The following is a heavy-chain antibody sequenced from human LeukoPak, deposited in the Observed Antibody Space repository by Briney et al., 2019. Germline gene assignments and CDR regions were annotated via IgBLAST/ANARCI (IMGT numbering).Heavy chain of an antibody. D-gene: IGHD1/OR15-1a*01. CDR2: IKQDGSEE. Sequence: TGGSLRLSCAASGFIFSRYWMSWVRQAPGKGLDWVANIKQDGSEEYYVDSVKGRFTISRDNAKNTLYLQMNSLRVEDTAVYYCARGNNYGMDVWGQGTTVTVSS. CDR3: ARGNNYGMDV. J-gene: IGHJ6*02. CDR1: GFIFSRYW. V-gene: IGHV3-7*02.